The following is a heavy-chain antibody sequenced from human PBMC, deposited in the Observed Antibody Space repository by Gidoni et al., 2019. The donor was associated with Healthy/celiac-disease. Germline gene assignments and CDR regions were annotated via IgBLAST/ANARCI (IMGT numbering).Heavy chain of an antibody. J-gene: IGHJ6*02. V-gene: IGHV3-11*01. D-gene: IGHD3-3*01. CDR3: ARGFLEWLLSTFIGAGMDV. Sequence: QVQLVESGGGLVKPGGSLRLSCAASGFTFRDYYMSWIRQAPGKGLEGVSYISSSGSTSYYADSVKGRFTISRDNAKNSLYLQMNSLRSEDTAVYYCARGFLEWLLSTFIGAGMDVWGQGTTVTVLL. CDR1: GFTFRDYY. CDR2: ISSSGSTS.